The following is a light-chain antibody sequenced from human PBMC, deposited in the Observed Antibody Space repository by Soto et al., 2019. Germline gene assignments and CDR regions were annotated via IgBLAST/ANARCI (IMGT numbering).Light chain of an antibody. CDR3: QQYNSFSLT. CDR2: AAP. Sequence: DIQMTQSPSTLSASVGDRVTFTCRASQSISNWLAWYQQKPGKAPNLLLHAAPSLESGVPSRFSGSGSGTEFTLTISSLQPNDFATHYCQQYNSFSLTFGGGTKVEIK. CDR1: QSISNW. V-gene: IGKV1-5*01. J-gene: IGKJ4*01.